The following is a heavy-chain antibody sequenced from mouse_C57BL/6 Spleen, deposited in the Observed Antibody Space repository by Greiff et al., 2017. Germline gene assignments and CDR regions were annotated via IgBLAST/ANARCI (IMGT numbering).Heavy chain of an antibody. D-gene: IGHD2-4*01. CDR1: GYTFTSYW. CDR3: ARPGFDYDGKGYFDV. CDR2: IYPGSGST. J-gene: IGHJ1*03. V-gene: IGHV1-55*01. Sequence: QVQLKQPGAELVKPGASVKMSCKASGYTFTSYWITWVKQRPGQGLEWIGDIYPGSGSTNYNEKFKSKATLTVDTSSSTAYMQLSSLTSEDSAVYYWARPGFDYDGKGYFDVWGTGTTVTVSS.